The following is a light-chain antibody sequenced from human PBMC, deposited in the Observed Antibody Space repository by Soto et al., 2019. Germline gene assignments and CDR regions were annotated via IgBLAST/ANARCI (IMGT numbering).Light chain of an antibody. J-gene: IGLJ2*01. Sequence: QSALTQPRSVSGSPGQSVTISCTGTSSDVGGYNSVSWYQQHPGKAPKLMIYDVSKRPSGVPDRFSGSKSGNTASLTISGLQAEDEADYYCCSYAGSYTGVFGGGTKL. V-gene: IGLV2-11*01. CDR1: SSDVGGYNS. CDR2: DVS. CDR3: CSYAGSYTGV.